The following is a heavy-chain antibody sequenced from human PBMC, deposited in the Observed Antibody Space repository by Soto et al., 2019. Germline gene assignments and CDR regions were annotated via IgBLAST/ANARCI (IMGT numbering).Heavy chain of an antibody. CDR1: GYSFTNYG. CDR3: ARDRGGPPPVAGNTHYYYYMDV. V-gene: IGHV1-18*01. Sequence: QDQLVQSGVEVKKPGASVKVSCKASGYSFTNYGITWVRQAPGQGFEWMGWISAYNGNTNYAQKFQGRVNMTTDASTRTAYLELRSLRSDDTVVYYCARDRGGPPPVAGNTHYYYYMDVWGKGTTVTVSS. CDR2: ISAYNGNT. D-gene: IGHD6-19*01. J-gene: IGHJ6*03.